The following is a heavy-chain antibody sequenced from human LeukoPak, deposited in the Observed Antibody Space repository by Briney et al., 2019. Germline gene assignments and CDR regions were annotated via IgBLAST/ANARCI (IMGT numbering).Heavy chain of an antibody. Sequence: GGSLRLSCAASGFTVSSNYMSWVRRAPGKGLEWVSVIYSGGSTYYADSVKGRFTISRDNSKNTLYLQMNSLRAEDTAVYYCARGWYNWNYYYCYGMDVWGQGTTVTVSS. CDR2: IYSGGST. CDR3: ARGWYNWNYYYCYGMDV. J-gene: IGHJ6*02. V-gene: IGHV3-66*01. CDR1: GFTVSSNY. D-gene: IGHD1-20*01.